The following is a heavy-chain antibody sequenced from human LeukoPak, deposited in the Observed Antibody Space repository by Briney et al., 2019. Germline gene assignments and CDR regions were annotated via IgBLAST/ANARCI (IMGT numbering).Heavy chain of an antibody. CDR3: AKDRRYGSYYFDY. D-gene: IGHD3-10*01. CDR1: GFTFSSYA. V-gene: IGHV3-23*01. J-gene: IGHJ4*02. CDR2: ISGSGGST. Sequence: GGSLRLSCAASGFTFSSYAMSWVRQAPGKGLEWVSAISGSGGSTYYADSVKGRLTISRDNSKNTLYLQMNSLRAEDTAVYYCAKDRRYGSYYFDYWGQGTLVTVSS.